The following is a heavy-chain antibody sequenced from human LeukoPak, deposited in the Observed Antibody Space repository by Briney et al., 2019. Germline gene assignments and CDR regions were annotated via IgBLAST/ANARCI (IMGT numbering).Heavy chain of an antibody. J-gene: IGHJ6*04. D-gene: IGHD3-10*02. Sequence: GGSLRLSCAASGFAFSSYWMSWVRQAPGKGLEWVANIKQDGSEKYYVDSVKGRFTISRDNTKNSLYLQMNSLRAEDTAVYYCAELGITMIGGVWGKGTTVTISS. CDR2: IKQDGSEK. CDR1: GFAFSSYW. V-gene: IGHV3-7*01. CDR3: AELGITMIGGV.